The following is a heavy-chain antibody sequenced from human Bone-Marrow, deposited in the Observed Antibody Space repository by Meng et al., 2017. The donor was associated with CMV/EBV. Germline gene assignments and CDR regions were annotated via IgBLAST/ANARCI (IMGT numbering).Heavy chain of an antibody. J-gene: IGHJ4*02. D-gene: IGHD3-10*01. V-gene: IGHV4-39*07. Sequence: SETLSLTCTVSGGSISSSSYYWGWIRQPPGKGLEWIGSIYYSGSTYYNPSLKSRVTISVDTSKNQFSLKLSSVTAADTAVYYCARRDGRAGSRFYYFDYWGQGTLVTVSS. CDR1: GGSISSSSYY. CDR2: IYYSGST. CDR3: ARRDGRAGSRFYYFDY.